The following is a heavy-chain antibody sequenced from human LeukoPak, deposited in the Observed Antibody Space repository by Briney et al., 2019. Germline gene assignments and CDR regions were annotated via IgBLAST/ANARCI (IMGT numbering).Heavy chain of an antibody. V-gene: IGHV4-38-2*02. CDR3: ARHFRGWPFDY. Sequence: PSETLSLTCTVSGYSISSGYYWGWIRQPPGKALEWIGSIYHSGSTYYNPSLKSRVTISVDTSKNQFSLKLSSVTAADTAVYYCARHFRGWPFDYWGQGTLVTVSS. J-gene: IGHJ4*02. CDR2: IYHSGST. D-gene: IGHD3-10*01. CDR1: GYSISSGYY.